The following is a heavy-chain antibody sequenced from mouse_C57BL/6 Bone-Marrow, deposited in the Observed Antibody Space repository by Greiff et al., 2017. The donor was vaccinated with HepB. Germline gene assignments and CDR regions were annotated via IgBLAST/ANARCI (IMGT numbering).Heavy chain of an antibody. D-gene: IGHD1-1*01. J-gene: IGHJ1*03. CDR3: AREVITTAWYFDV. CDR2: IYPGSGST. Sequence: QVQLKQPGAELVKPGASVKMSCKASGYTFTSYWITWVKQRPGQGLEWIGDIYPGSGSTNYNEKFKSKATLTVDTSSSTAYMQLSSLTSEDSAVYYCAREVITTAWYFDVWGTGTTVTVSS. CDR1: GYTFTSYW. V-gene: IGHV1-55*01.